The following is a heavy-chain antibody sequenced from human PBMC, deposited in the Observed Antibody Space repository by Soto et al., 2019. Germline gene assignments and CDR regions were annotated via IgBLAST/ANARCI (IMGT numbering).Heavy chain of an antibody. CDR2: INAGNGNT. Sequence: ASVKVSCKASGYTFTSYAIHWVRQAPGQRLEWMGWINAGNGNTKYSQKFQGRVTITRDTSASTAYMELSSLRSEDTAVYYCAREIAGGYYYDSSGYYGSWFDPWGQGTLVTVSS. CDR1: GYTFTSYA. J-gene: IGHJ5*02. CDR3: AREIAGGYYYDSSGYYGSWFDP. D-gene: IGHD3-22*01. V-gene: IGHV1-3*01.